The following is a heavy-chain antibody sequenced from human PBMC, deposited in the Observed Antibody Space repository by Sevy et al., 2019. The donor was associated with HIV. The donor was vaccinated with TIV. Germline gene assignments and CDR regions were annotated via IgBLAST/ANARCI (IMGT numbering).Heavy chain of an antibody. D-gene: IGHD3-3*01. Sequence: ASVKVSCKASGYTFSDSGYYVHWVRQAPGQGLEWMGWINPKSGATNYAQKFQGRVTMTRDTSVSTANMELSRLRSDDTAVYYCARESYDFWTGPVDYDYGMDVWGQGTTVTASS. CDR1: GYTFSDSGYY. CDR3: ARESYDFWTGPVDYDYGMDV. J-gene: IGHJ6*02. V-gene: IGHV1-2*02. CDR2: INPKSGAT.